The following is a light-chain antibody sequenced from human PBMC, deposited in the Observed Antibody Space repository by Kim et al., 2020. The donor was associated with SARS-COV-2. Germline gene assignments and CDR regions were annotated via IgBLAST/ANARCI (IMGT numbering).Light chain of an antibody. CDR2: QDN. Sequence: SYELTQPPSVSVSPGQTASITCSGDKLGDKYACWYQQKPGQSPVLVIYQDNKRPSGIPERFSGSNSGNTATLTISGTQAMDEADYYCQAWDSSPYVVFGGGTQLTVL. J-gene: IGLJ2*01. V-gene: IGLV3-1*01. CDR3: QAWDSSPYVV. CDR1: KLGDKY.